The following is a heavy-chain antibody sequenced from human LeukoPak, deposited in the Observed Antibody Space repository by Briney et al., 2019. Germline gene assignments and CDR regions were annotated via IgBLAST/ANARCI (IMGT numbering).Heavy chain of an antibody. Sequence: GGSLRLSCAASGFIFSSYDMSWVRQAPGKGLEWVSGISGSGGSTYYADSVKGRFTISRDNSKNTLYLQMNSLRAEDTAVYYCARPHNNWRWYFDLWGRGTLVTVSS. J-gene: IGHJ2*01. CDR1: GFIFSSYD. CDR3: ARPHNNWRWYFDL. D-gene: IGHD3-3*01. CDR2: ISGSGGST. V-gene: IGHV3-23*01.